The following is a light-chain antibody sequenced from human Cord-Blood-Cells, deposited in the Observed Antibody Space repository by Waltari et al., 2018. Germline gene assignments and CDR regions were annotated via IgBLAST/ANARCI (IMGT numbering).Light chain of an antibody. Sequence: QSALNQPASVSGSPGQSIPLSCTGTSSDVGGYNYVSWYQQHPGKATKLMIYDVSNRPAGFSKRFSVSKSGNTASLTISGLQADDEADYYCSSYTSSNTLVVFGGGTKLTVL. CDR1: SSDVGGYNY. J-gene: IGLJ2*01. V-gene: IGLV2-14*01. CDR2: DVS. CDR3: SSYTSSNTLVV.